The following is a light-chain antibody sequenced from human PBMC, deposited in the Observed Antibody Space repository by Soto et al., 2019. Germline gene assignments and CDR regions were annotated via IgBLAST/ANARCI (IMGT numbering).Light chain of an antibody. CDR1: RVNRQG. J-gene: IGLJ3*02. V-gene: IGLV3-21*02. CDR2: DNT. CDR3: QVWDTSLGDAGV. Sequence: SYELTQPPSVSVAPGQTAMITCGGDRVNRQGVHWYQQKTGQAPVPVVFDNTDRPSGIPERFSGSRSGNTATLTISRVEDGDEADYYCQVWDTSLGDAGVFGGGTKLTVL.